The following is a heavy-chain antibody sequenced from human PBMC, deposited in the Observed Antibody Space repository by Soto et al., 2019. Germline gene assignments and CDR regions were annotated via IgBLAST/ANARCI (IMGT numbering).Heavy chain of an antibody. Sequence: QVHLVQSGAEVKKPGASVKVSCKASGYTFSSYGINWVRQAPGQGLEWMGWISSYNGNTNYVQKFQGRLTLTTDTSTRTAYMELRSLTSDDTAVYYCARETGSHYYGSGTYYASDFWGQGTLVAVSS. CDR3: ARETGSHYYGSGTYYASDF. D-gene: IGHD3-10*01. CDR2: ISSYNGNT. V-gene: IGHV1-18*01. J-gene: IGHJ4*02. CDR1: GYTFSSYG.